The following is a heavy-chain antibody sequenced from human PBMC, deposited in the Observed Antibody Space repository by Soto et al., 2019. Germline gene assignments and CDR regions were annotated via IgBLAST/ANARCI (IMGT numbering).Heavy chain of an antibody. CDR3: AKDLRGNYPYYFDY. Sequence: GGSLRLSCAASGLTFSNYGMHWVRQAPGKGLKWVAVMSYDGSNKYYADSVKGRFTISRDNSKNTLYLQMNSLRAEDTAVYYCAKDLRGNYPYYFDYWGQGTLVTVSS. CDR1: GLTFSNYG. J-gene: IGHJ4*02. V-gene: IGHV3-30*18. D-gene: IGHD1-26*01. CDR2: MSYDGSNK.